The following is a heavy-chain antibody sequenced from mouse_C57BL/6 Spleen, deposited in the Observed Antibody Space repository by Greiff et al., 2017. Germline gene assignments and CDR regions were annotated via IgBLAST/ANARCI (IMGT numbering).Heavy chain of an antibody. CDR1: GYTFTSYW. D-gene: IGHD1-1*01. Sequence: VQLQQPGAELVMPGASVKLSCKASGYTFTSYWMHWVKQRPGQGLEWIGEIDTSDSYTNYNQKFKGKSTLTVDKSSSTAYMQLSSLTSEDSAVYYCARGGSNHYFDYWGQGTTLTVSS. CDR2: IDTSDSYT. V-gene: IGHV1-69*01. CDR3: ARGGSNHYFDY. J-gene: IGHJ2*01.